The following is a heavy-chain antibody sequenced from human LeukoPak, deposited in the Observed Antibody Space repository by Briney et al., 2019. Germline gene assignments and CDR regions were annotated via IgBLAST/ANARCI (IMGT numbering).Heavy chain of an antibody. CDR1: GYTFNGYY. Sequence: GASVKVSCKASGYTFNGYYMQWVRQAPGQGLEWMGWINPNTGDTNYAQKSQGRVTMTRDTSISTVYMELHRLRSDDTAVYFCARDRSRSGENDAFDIWGQGTMVFVSS. V-gene: IGHV1-2*02. CDR2: INPNTGDT. D-gene: IGHD6-19*01. J-gene: IGHJ3*02. CDR3: ARDRSRSGENDAFDI.